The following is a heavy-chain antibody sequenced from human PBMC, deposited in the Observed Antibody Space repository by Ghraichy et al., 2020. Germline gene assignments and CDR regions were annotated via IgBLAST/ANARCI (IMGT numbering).Heavy chain of an antibody. CDR2: IYHSGST. Sequence: SETLSLTCAVSGGSISSGGYSWSWIRQPPGKGLEWIGYIYHSGSTYYNPSLKSRVTISVDRSKNQFSLKLSSVTAADTAVYYCARAGRLRANAFDIWGQGTMVTVSS. J-gene: IGHJ3*02. D-gene: IGHD4-17*01. CDR1: GGSISSGGYS. CDR3: ARAGRLRANAFDI. V-gene: IGHV4-30-2*01.